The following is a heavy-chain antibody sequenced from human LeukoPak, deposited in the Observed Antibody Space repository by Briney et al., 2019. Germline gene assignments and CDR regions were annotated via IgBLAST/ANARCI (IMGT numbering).Heavy chain of an antibody. Sequence: GGSLRLSCAAPGFTFSSYSMNWVRQAPGKGLEWVSYISSSSSTIYYADSVKGRFTISRDNAKNSLYLQMNSLRAEDTAVYYCASGREYYDILTGYFDYWGQGTLVTVSS. CDR1: GFTFSSYS. J-gene: IGHJ4*02. D-gene: IGHD3-9*01. CDR3: ASGREYYDILTGYFDY. CDR2: ISSSSSTI. V-gene: IGHV3-48*01.